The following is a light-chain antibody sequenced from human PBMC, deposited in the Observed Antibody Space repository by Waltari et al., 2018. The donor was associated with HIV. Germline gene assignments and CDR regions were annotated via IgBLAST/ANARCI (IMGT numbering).Light chain of an antibody. CDR2: EVN. CDR3: CSYAGSPYV. CDR1: SSDVGSYNL. V-gene: IGLV2-23*02. J-gene: IGLJ1*01. Sequence: QSALTQPASVSGSPGQSITISCTGTSSDVGSYNLVSWYQQHPGKAPKLMIYEVNKPPSGVSNRFSGSKSGNTASLTISGLQAEDEADYYCCSYAGSPYVFGTGTKVTVL.